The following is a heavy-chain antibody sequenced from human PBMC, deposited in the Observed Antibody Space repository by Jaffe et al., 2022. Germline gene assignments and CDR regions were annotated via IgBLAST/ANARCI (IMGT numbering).Heavy chain of an antibody. Sequence: QVQLQESGPGLVKPSETLSLTCTVSGGSISSYYWSWIRQPPGKGLEWIGYIYYSGSTNYNPSLKSRVTISVDTSKNQFSLKLSSVTAADTAVYYCARGMGYSSGWPYYDSSGYPAGSYYYYYMDVWGKGTTVTVSS. D-gene: IGHD3-22*01. CDR1: GGSISSYY. V-gene: IGHV4-59*01. CDR3: ARGMGYSSGWPYYDSSGYPAGSYYYYYMDV. CDR2: IYYSGST. J-gene: IGHJ6*03.